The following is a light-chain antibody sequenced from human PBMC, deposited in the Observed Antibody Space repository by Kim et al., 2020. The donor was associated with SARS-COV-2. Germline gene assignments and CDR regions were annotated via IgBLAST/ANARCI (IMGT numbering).Light chain of an antibody. J-gene: IGKJ4*01. CDR1: QTVRTE. V-gene: IGKV3-15*01. CDR3: QQYNNWLLA. Sequence: GESEALAGRAVQTVRTELALYQQQPVQAPSLLISGASTTATDGPARFSGGGSRTEITLTISSLQPEDFAVYCWQQYNNWLLAFGGGSKVDIK. CDR2: GAS.